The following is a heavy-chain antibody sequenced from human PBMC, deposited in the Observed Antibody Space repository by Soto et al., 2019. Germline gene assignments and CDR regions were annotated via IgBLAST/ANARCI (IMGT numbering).Heavy chain of an antibody. CDR1: GFIFSNNG. D-gene: IGHD3-16*01. V-gene: IGHV3-30*02. Sequence: PGGSLRLSCVGSGFIFSNNGMHWVRQTPGKGLEWVAFMSYDGSDTFYADSVKGRFTISRDNSKNTLFLHMSNLRAEDTAMYYCTFLSVADSALENWGPGTLVDVSS. J-gene: IGHJ4*02. CDR2: MSYDGSDT. CDR3: TFLSVADSALEN.